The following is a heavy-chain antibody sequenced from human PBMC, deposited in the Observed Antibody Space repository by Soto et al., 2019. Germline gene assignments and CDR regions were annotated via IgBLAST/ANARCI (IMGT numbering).Heavy chain of an antibody. J-gene: IGHJ4*02. Sequence: PSETLSLTCAVYCGSFIGYYWIWIRQPPGKGLEWIGEINHSGSTNYNPSLKSRVTISVDTSKNQFSLKLSSVTAADTAVYYCARHSHYYDSSPQPFDYWGQGTLVTVSS. CDR3: ARHSHYYDSSPQPFDY. CDR2: INHSGST. CDR1: CGSFIGYY. D-gene: IGHD3-22*01. V-gene: IGHV4-34*01.